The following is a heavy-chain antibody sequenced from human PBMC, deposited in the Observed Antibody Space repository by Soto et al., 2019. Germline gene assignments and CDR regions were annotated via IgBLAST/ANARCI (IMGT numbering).Heavy chain of an antibody. V-gene: IGHV3-33*01. CDR1: GFTFSSYG. D-gene: IGHD5-12*01. CDR2: IWYDGSNK. J-gene: IGHJ4*02. Sequence: GGSLRLSCAASGFTFSSYGMHWVRQAPGKGLEWVAVIWYDGSNKYYADSVKGRFTISRDNSKNTLYLQMNSLRAEDTAVYYCARDGDGYEGFDYWGQGTLVTVSS. CDR3: ARDGDGYEGFDY.